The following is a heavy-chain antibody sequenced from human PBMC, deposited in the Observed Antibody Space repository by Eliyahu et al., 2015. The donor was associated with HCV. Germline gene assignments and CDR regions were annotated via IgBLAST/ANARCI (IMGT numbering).Heavy chain of an antibody. V-gene: IGHV4-59*01. D-gene: IGHD4-17*01. CDR2: IYYSGST. J-gene: IGHJ4*02. CDR1: XGXIRXYY. Sequence: QVQLQESGPGLVKPSETLSLTCXXSXGXIRXYYWTWIRQPPGKGLEWIGNIYYSGSTNYNPSLKSRVTISIDTSKNQFSLKLSSVTAADTAVYYCARDETTGFFDYWGQGTLVTVSS. CDR3: ARDETTGFFDY.